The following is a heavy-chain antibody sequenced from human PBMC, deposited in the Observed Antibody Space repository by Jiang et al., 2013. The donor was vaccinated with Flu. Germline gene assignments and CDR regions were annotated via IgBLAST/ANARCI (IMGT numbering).Heavy chain of an antibody. J-gene: IGHJ5*02. V-gene: IGHV3-11*06. D-gene: IGHD6-13*01. CDR1: GFTFSDYY. CDR2: ISSSSSYT. Sequence: KPGGSLRLSCAASGFTFSDYYMSWIRQAPGKGLEWVSYISSSSSYTNYADSVKGRFTISRDNAKNSLYLQMNSLRAEDTAVYYCARDRIAAAGTSGWFDPWGQGTLVTVSS. CDR3: ARDRIAAAGTSGWFDP.